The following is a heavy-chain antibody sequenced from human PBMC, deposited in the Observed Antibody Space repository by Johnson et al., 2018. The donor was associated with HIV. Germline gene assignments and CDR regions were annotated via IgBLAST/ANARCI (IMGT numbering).Heavy chain of an antibody. Sequence: VQLVESGGGLVQPGRSLRLSCAASGFSFEEYAMHWVRQVPGKGLEWVGRIKSKTDGGTTDYAAPVKGRFTISRDDSKNTLFLQMSSLKTDDTAVYYCTTAIVIDAFDIWGQGTMVTVSS. D-gene: IGHD3-16*02. CDR1: GFSFEEYA. CDR3: TTAIVIDAFDI. V-gene: IGHV3-15*01. CDR2: IKSKTDGGTT. J-gene: IGHJ3*02.